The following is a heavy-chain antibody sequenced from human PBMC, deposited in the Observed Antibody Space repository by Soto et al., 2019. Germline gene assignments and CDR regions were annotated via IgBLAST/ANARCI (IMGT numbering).Heavy chain of an antibody. CDR1: GFSLSTGGVG. CDR3: AHSRCGGDCLQSYSSHYYYGMDV. CDR2: IYWDDDK. D-gene: IGHD2-21*02. Sequence: QITLKESGPSLVKPTQTLTLTCTFSGFSLSTGGVGVGWIRQPPGKALEWLALIYWDDDKRYIPSLRSRLTVTKDTSKNQVVLTMTNMDPVDTATYYCAHSRCGGDCLQSYSSHYYYGMDVWGQGTTVTVSS. J-gene: IGHJ6*02. V-gene: IGHV2-5*02.